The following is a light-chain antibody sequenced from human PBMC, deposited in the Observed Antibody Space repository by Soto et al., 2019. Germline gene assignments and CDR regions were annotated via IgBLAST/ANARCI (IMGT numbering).Light chain of an antibody. CDR1: QSVGSS. CDR2: GAS. CDR3: QQYGSSGT. J-gene: IGKJ1*01. V-gene: IGKV3-20*01. Sequence: MTQSPATLSVSPGGRVTLSCRASQSVGSSLAWYQQRPGQAPRLLIYGASNRATGIPDRFSGSGSGTDFTLTISRLEPEDFAVYYCQQYGSSGTLGQGTKVDI.